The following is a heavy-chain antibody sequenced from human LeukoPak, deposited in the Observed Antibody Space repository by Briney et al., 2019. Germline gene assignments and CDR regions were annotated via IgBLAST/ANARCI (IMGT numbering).Heavy chain of an antibody. Sequence: SETLSLTCTVSGGSISSYYWSWIRQPPGKGLEWIGYIYYSGSTNYNPSLKSRVTISVDTSKNQFSLKLSSVTAADTAVYYCARHNWNYAPDYWGQGTLVTVSS. CDR3: ARHNWNYAPDY. V-gene: IGHV4-59*01. CDR2: IYYSGST. D-gene: IGHD1-7*01. J-gene: IGHJ4*02. CDR1: GGSISSYY.